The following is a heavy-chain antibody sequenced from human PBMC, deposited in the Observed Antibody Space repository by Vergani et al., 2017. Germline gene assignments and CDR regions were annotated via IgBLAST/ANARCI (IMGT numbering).Heavy chain of an antibody. CDR1: GFTFSSYA. J-gene: IGHJ4*02. D-gene: IGHD5-24*01. V-gene: IGHV1-69*01. Sequence: VQLVESGGGLVKPGGSLRLSCAASGFTFSSYAISWVRQAPGQGLEWMGGIIPIFGTANYAQKFQGRVTITADESTSTAYMELSSLRSEDTAVYYCARSGVKDGYNYEGYYWGQGTLVTVSS. CDR2: IIPIFGTA. CDR3: ARSGVKDGYNYEGYY.